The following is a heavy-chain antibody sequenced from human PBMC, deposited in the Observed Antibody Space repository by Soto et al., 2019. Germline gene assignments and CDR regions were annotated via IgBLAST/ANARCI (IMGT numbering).Heavy chain of an antibody. J-gene: IGHJ4*02. CDR2: ISGSGGST. V-gene: IGHV3-23*01. CDR1: GFTFSSYA. Sequence: GGSLRLSCAASGFTFSSYAMSWVRQAPGKGLEWVSAISGSGGSTYYADSVKGRFTISRDNSKNTLYLQMNSLRAEDTAVYYCARESSDYDFWSGPLLDYWGQGTLVTVSS. CDR3: ARESSDYDFWSGPLLDY. D-gene: IGHD3-3*01.